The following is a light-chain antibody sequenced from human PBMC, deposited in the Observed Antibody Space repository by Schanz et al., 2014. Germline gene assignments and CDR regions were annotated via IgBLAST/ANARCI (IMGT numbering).Light chain of an antibody. CDR1: NSDVGGYNH. CDR2: DVN. CDR3: CSYAGSYTVVA. J-gene: IGLJ2*01. V-gene: IGLV2-14*01. Sequence: QSALTQPASVSGSPGQSITISCPGTNSDVGGYNHVSWYQQYPGKAPKLMIYDVNNRPSGVSNRFSGSKSGNTASLTISGLQAEDEADYYCCSYAGSYTVVAFGGGTKLTVL.